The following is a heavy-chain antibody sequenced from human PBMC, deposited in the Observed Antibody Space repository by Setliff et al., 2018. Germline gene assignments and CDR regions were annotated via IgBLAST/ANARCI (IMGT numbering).Heavy chain of an antibody. CDR3: TRTPCSSSRCLSQLDY. Sequence: GSLSLSCAASGFSLSDHYVDWVRQAPGKGLEWVGRFRDKASGYTTEYAASVKGRFTISRDDSKNSRDLQMSSLKTEDTAVYYCTRTPCSSSRCLSQLDYWSQGALVTVSS. V-gene: IGHV3-72*01. J-gene: IGHJ4*02. D-gene: IGHD2-2*01. CDR1: GFSLSDHY. CDR2: FRDKASGYTT.